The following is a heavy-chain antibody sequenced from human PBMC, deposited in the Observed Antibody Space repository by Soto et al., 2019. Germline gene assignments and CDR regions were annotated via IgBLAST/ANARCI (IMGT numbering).Heavy chain of an antibody. V-gene: IGHV1-69*13. D-gene: IGHD3-3*01. Sequence: GASVKVSCKASGGTFSSYAIRWVRQAPGQGLDWMGGIISIFGTANYAQKFQGRVTITADESTSTAYRERSSLRSEDTAVYYGARDRSHDFWGGYWLYGMDVWGQGTTVTVSS. CDR1: GGTFSSYA. CDR3: ARDRSHDFWGGYWLYGMDV. J-gene: IGHJ6*02. CDR2: IISIFGTA.